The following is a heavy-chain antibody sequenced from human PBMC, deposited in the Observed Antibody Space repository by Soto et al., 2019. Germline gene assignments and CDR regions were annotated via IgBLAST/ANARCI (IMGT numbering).Heavy chain of an antibody. Sequence: SETLSLTCTVSGGSISSYYWSWIRQPPGKGLEWIGYIYYSGSTNYNPSLKSRVTISVDTSKNQFSLKLSSVTAADTAVYYCARDSTVTPRGLEWSPLQDYGMDVWGQGTTVTVSS. CDR1: GGSISSYY. V-gene: IGHV4-59*01. D-gene: IGHD3-3*01. CDR2: IYYSGST. J-gene: IGHJ6*02. CDR3: ARDSTVTPRGLEWSPLQDYGMDV.